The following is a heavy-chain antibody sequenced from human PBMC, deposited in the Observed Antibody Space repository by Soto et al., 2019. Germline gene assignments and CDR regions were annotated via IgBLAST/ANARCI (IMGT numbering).Heavy chain of an antibody. CDR3: ARTYASTGAYKSGCSDFFDS. D-gene: IGHD6-19*01. V-gene: IGHV1-18*01. CDR2: ISAYNGNT. Sequence: ASVKVSCKASGYTFTSYGISWVRQAPGQGLEWMGWISAYNGNTNYAQKLQGRVTMTTDTSTSTAYMELRSLRSDDTAVYYCARTYASTGAYKSGCSDFFDSWGQ. J-gene: IGHJ4*02. CDR1: GYTFTSYG.